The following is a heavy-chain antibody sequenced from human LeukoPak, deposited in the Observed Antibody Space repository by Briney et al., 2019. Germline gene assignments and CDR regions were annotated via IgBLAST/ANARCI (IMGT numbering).Heavy chain of an antibody. D-gene: IGHD6-19*01. Sequence: GGSLRLSCAASGFTFSFYWMHWVRQAPGKGLEWVSAISGSGGSTYYADSVKGRFTISRDNSKNTLYLQMNSLRAEDTAVYYCAKESYSSGWYYGYWGQGTLVTVSS. V-gene: IGHV3-23*01. CDR1: GFTFSFYW. CDR3: AKESYSSGWYYGY. J-gene: IGHJ4*01. CDR2: ISGSGGST.